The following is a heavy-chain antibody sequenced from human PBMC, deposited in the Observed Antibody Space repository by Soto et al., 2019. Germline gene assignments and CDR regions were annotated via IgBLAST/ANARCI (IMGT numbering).Heavy chain of an antibody. J-gene: IGHJ4*02. CDR1: GFTFSSYG. D-gene: IGHD3-22*01. CDR3: AKKGGPYYYDSSGYYFDY. V-gene: IGHV3-30*18. CDR2: ISYDGSNK. Sequence: GGSLRLSCAASGFTFSSYGMHWVRQAPGKGLEWVAVISYDGSNKYYADSVKGRFTISRDNSKNTLYLQMNSLRAEDTAVYYCAKKGGPYYYDSSGYYFDYWGQGTLVTVSS.